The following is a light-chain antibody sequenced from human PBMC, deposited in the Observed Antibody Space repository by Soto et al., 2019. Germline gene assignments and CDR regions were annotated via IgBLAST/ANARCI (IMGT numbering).Light chain of an antibody. CDR2: ATS. CDR1: QGISGW. Sequence: MQMTQSPSSVSASVGDRVTITCRASQGISGWLAWYQQKPGKAPKLLIYATSTLQSVVPPRFSGSASGTDFTLTISSRQPEDVATYYCLQSNNFPPLTFGGGTKVEIK. V-gene: IGKV1-12*01. J-gene: IGKJ4*01. CDR3: LQSNNFPPLT.